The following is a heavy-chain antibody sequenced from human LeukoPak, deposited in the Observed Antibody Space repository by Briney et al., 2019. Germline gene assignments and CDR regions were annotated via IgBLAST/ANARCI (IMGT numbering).Heavy chain of an antibody. D-gene: IGHD5-24*01. V-gene: IGHV3-21*01. J-gene: IGHJ4*02. CDR3: ARAANDGYNTILDY. CDR1: GFTFSSYP. CDR2: ISTSNSYI. Sequence: GGSLRLSCGASGFTFSSYPMNWVRQAPGKGLEWVSSISTSNSYIYYADSVRGRFTISRDNAKNSLYLQMNSLRAEDTAVYYCARAANDGYNTILDYWGQGTLVTVSS.